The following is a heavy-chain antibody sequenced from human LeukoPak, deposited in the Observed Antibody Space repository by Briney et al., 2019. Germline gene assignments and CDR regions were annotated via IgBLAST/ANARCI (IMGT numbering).Heavy chain of an antibody. Sequence: GGSLRLSCAASGFTFSDYYMSWIRQAPGKGLEWVSYISSSGSTIYYADSVKDRFTISRDNAKNSLYLQMNSLRAEDTAVYYCARGRVVPAAADNWFDPWGQGTLVTVSS. J-gene: IGHJ5*02. CDR1: GFTFSDYY. CDR2: ISSSGSTI. V-gene: IGHV3-11*01. D-gene: IGHD2-2*01. CDR3: ARGRVVPAAADNWFDP.